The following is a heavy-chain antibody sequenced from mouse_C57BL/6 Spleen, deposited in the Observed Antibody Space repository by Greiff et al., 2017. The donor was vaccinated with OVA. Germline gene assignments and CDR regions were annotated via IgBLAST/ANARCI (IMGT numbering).Heavy chain of an antibody. J-gene: IGHJ1*03. CDR1: GYTFTSYW. V-gene: IGHV1-50*01. CDR2: IDPSDSYT. Sequence: QVQLQQPGAELVKPGASVKLSCKASGYTFTSYWMQWVKQRPGQGLEWIGEIDPSDSYTNYNQKFKGKATLTVDTSSSTAYMQLSSLTSEDFAVYYCARGLPITTVVATDWYFDVWGTGTTVTVSS. CDR3: ARGLPITTVVATDWYFDV. D-gene: IGHD1-1*01.